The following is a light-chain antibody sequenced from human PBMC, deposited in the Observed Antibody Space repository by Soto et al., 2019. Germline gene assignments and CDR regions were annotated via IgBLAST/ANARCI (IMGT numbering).Light chain of an antibody. Sequence: QSVLTQPPSASGSPGQSVTISCTGTSSDVGGYDYVSWYQQHPGKAQKLMIYDVTKRPSGVPDRFSGSKSANTASLTVSGFQAEDEADYYCSSYAGTHIVFGTGTKVTVL. V-gene: IGLV2-8*01. CDR2: DVT. CDR1: SSDVGGYDY. J-gene: IGLJ1*01. CDR3: SSYAGTHIV.